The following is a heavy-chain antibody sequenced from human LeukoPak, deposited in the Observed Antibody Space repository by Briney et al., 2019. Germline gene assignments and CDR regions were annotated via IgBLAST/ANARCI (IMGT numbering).Heavy chain of an antibody. J-gene: IGHJ4*02. CDR1: GVSFSGYY. V-gene: IGHV4-34*01. CDR2: INHSGST. Sequence: SETLSLTCAVYGVSFSGYYWSWIRQPPGKGLEWIGEINHSGSTNYNPSLKSRVTISVDTSKNQFSLKLSSVTAADTAVYYCARALSFWSGYCFDYWGQGTLVTVSS. D-gene: IGHD3-3*01. CDR3: ARALSFWSGYCFDY.